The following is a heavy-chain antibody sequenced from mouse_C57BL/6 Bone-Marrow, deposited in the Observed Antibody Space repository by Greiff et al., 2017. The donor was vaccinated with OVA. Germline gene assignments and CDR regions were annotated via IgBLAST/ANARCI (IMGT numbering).Heavy chain of an antibody. CDR1: GYTFTSYW. CDR2: IDPSDSYT. J-gene: IGHJ2*01. CDR3: ARSYDY. D-gene: IGHD1-1*01. Sequence: VQLQQPGAELVMPGASVKLSCKASGYTFTSYWMHWVKQRPGQGLEWIGEIDPSDSYTNYNQKFKGKSTLTVDKSSSTAYMQLSSLTSEDSAVYYCARSYDYWGQGTTLTVSS. V-gene: IGHV1-69*01.